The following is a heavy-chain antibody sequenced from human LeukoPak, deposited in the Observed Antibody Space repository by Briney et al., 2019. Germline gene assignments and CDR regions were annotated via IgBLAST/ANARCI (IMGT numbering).Heavy chain of an antibody. D-gene: IGHD3-10*01. CDR3: ARVLDYYASGTYGFDY. CDR1: GYSISTGYC. Sequence: KASETLSLTCSVSGYSISTGYCWGWIRQPPGKGLEWIASMFHTGKTFYNPSLKSRVTISVQTSENQFSLKLTSVTAADTAVYYCARVLDYYASGTYGFDYWGQGTLVTVSS. CDR2: MFHTGKT. J-gene: IGHJ4*02. V-gene: IGHV4-38-2*02.